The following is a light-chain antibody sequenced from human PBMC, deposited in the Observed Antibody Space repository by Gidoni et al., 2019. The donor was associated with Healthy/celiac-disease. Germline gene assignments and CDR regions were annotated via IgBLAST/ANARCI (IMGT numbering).Light chain of an antibody. J-gene: IGKJ4*01. V-gene: IGKV1-5*03. CDR3: QQYNSYPLT. CDR2: KAS. Sequence: DMQMTQSPSTLSASVGDRVPITCRASQSISSWLAWYQQKPGKAPKLLIYKASSLESGGPSRFSGSGSGTEFTLTISSLQPDDFATYYCQQYNSYPLTFGGGTKVEIK. CDR1: QSISSW.